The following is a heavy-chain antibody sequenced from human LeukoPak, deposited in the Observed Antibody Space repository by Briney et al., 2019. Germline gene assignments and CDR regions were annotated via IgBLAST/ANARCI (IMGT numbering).Heavy chain of an antibody. CDR2: IIPIFGTA. Sequence: SVKVSCKASGGTFSSYAISWVRQAPGQGLEWMGGIIPIFGTANYAQKFQGRVTITTDESTSTAYMELSSLRSEDTAVYYCARVPQGINWGRTGYYYYMDVWGKGTTVTVSS. CDR3: ARVPQGINWGRTGYYYYMDV. D-gene: IGHD7-27*01. CDR1: GGTFSSYA. V-gene: IGHV1-69*05. J-gene: IGHJ6*03.